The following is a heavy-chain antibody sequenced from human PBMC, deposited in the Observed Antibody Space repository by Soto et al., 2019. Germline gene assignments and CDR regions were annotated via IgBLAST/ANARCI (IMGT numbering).Heavy chain of an antibody. CDR3: ARDDDYGDPGIDY. Sequence: GGSLRLSCAASGFTFSSYAMHWVRQAPGKGLEWVAVISYDGSNKYYADSVKGRFTISRDNSKNTLYLQMNSLRAEDTAVYYCARDDDYGDPGIDYWGQGTLVTVSS. CDR2: ISYDGSNK. J-gene: IGHJ4*02. D-gene: IGHD4-17*01. CDR1: GFTFSSYA. V-gene: IGHV3-30-3*01.